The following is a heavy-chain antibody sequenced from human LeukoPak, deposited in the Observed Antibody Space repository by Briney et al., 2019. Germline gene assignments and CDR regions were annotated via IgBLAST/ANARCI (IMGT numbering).Heavy chain of an antibody. CDR2: IYYSGST. D-gene: IGHD5-24*01. V-gene: IGHV4-59*01. CDR1: GGSISSYY. CDR3: ARGSDGYNSLDFDY. J-gene: IGHJ4*02. Sequence: SETLSLTCTVSGGSISSYYWSWIRQPPGKGLEWIGYIYYSGSTDYNPSLKSRVTISVDTSKNQFSLKLSSVTAADTAVYYCARGSDGYNSLDFDYWGQGTLVTVSS.